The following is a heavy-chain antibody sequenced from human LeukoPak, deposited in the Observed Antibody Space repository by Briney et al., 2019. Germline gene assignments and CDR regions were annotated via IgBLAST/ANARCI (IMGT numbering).Heavy chain of an antibody. D-gene: IGHD3-9*01. CDR2: INHSGST. Sequence: SETLSLTCAVYGGSFSGYYWSWIRQPPGKGLEWIGEINHSGSTNYNPSLKSRVTISVDTSKNQFSLNLTSVTAADTALYYCARANFDNWLDPWGQGTLVTVSS. CDR3: ARANFDNWLDP. J-gene: IGHJ5*02. V-gene: IGHV4-34*01. CDR1: GGSFSGYY.